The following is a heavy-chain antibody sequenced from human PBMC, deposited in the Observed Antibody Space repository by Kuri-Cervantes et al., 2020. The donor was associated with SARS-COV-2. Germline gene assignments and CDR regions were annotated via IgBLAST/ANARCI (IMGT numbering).Heavy chain of an antibody. CDR2: IYSGGSST. CDR3: AKDREVHDYGGSFDY. Sequence: GGSLRLSCAASGFTFRSYAMSWVRQAPGKGLEWVSVIYSGGSSTYYADSVKGRFTISRDNSKHTLYLQMNSLRAEDTAVYYCAKDREVHDYGGSFDYWGQGTLVTVSS. J-gene: IGHJ4*02. V-gene: IGHV3-23*03. D-gene: IGHD4-17*01. CDR1: GFTFRSYA.